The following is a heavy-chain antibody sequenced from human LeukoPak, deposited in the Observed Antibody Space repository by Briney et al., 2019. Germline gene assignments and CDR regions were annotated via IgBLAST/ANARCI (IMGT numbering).Heavy chain of an antibody. Sequence: GGSLRLPCAASGFTFSSYSMNWVRQAPGKGLEWVSSISSSSSYIYYADSVKGRFTISRDNAKNSLYLQMNSLRAEDTAVYYCARDRGNHYYDSSEDAFDIWGQGTMVTVSS. D-gene: IGHD3-22*01. CDR3: ARDRGNHYYDSSEDAFDI. J-gene: IGHJ3*02. CDR1: GFTFSSYS. V-gene: IGHV3-21*01. CDR2: ISSSSSYI.